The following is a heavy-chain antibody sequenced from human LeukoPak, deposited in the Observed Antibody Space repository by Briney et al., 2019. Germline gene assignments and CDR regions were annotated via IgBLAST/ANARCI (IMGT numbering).Heavy chain of an antibody. Sequence: PGGSLRLSCAASGFTFSTYGMHWVRQAPGKGLEGVAVISYDGSNKYYTDSVKGRFTISRDNSKNTLYLQMNSLRAEDTAVYYCAKASNGGSYYGVIIDYWGQGTLVTVSS. CDR1: GFTFSTYG. D-gene: IGHD1-26*01. CDR3: AKASNGGSYYGVIIDY. CDR2: ISYDGSNK. J-gene: IGHJ4*02. V-gene: IGHV3-30*18.